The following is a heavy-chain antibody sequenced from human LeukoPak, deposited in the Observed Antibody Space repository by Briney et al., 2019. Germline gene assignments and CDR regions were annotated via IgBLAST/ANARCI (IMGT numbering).Heavy chain of an antibody. D-gene: IGHD3-10*01. V-gene: IGHV3-23*01. CDR3: ARDLGSFYNVKAFDI. Sequence: GGSLRLSCAASGFTFSIYAMGWVRQAPGKGLEWVSTISDSGGRTYYADSVKGRFTISRDSSKKTLYLQMNNLRAEDTAVYYCARDLGSFYNVKAFDIWGQGTLVTVSS. J-gene: IGHJ3*02. CDR2: ISDSGGRT. CDR1: GFTFSIYA.